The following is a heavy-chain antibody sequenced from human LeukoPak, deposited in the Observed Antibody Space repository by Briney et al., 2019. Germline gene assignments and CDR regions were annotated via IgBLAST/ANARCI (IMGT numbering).Heavy chain of an antibody. D-gene: IGHD3-10*01. V-gene: IGHV4-38-2*01. CDR2: VYHSGTT. Sequence: PGGSLRLSCAASGFTFSSYAMSWVRQAPGKGLEWIGSVYHSGTTYHNPSLKSRVTISVDTSKNQFSLKLSSVTAADTAVYYCARALYGSGSYRWFDPWGQGTLVTVSS. J-gene: IGHJ5*02. CDR1: GFTFSSYA. CDR3: ARALYGSGSYRWFDP.